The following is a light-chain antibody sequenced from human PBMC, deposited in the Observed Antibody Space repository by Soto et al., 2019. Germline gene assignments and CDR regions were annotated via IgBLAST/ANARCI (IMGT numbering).Light chain of an antibody. CDR3: SSYTSSTDYV. Sequence: QSALTQPASVSGSLGQSITISCTGTSSDIGGYKYVSWYQQHPGKAPKLIIFEVTNRPSGVSNRFSGSKSGDTASLTISGLRAEDEADYYCSSYTSSTDYVFGTGTKLTVL. J-gene: IGLJ1*01. CDR1: SSDIGGYKY. V-gene: IGLV2-14*01. CDR2: EVT.